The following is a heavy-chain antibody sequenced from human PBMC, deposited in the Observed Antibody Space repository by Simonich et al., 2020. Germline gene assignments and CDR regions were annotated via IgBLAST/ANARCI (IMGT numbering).Heavy chain of an antibody. D-gene: IGHD3-16*01. J-gene: IGHJ3*02. CDR1: GFTFSSYS. CDR3: AREQARGGAFDI. CDR2: ISSSSSYK. V-gene: IGHV3-21*01. Sequence: EVQLVESGGGLVKPGGSLRLSCAASGFTFSSYSMNWVRQAPGKGLGWVSSISSSSSYKYYADAVKGRFTISRDNAKNSLYLQMNSLRAEDTAVYYCAREQARGGAFDIWGQGTMVTVSS.